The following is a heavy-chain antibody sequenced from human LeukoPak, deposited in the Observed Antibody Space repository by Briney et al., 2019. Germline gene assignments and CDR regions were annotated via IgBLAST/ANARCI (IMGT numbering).Heavy chain of an antibody. CDR2: ISYDGSNK. Sequence: GRSLRLSCAASGFTFSSYGMHWARQAPGKGLEWVAVISYDGSNKYYADSVKGRFTISRDNSKNTLYLQMNSLRAEDTAVYYCAKGSEKDYYYSGMDVWGKGATVTVSS. V-gene: IGHV3-30*18. CDR3: AKGSEKDYYYSGMDV. J-gene: IGHJ6*04. CDR1: GFTFSSYG.